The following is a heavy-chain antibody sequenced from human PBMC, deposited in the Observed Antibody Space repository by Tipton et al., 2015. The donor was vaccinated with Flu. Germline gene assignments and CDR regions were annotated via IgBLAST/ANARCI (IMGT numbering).Heavy chain of an antibody. CDR1: GFTFNSYW. Sequence: SLRVSCAASGFTFNSYWMQWVRQAPGKGLEWVANIRQDGNEKYYVDSVKGRFTISRDNAKNSLYLEMNYLRAEDTAVYYCARRYFDLWGRGTLVTVSS. J-gene: IGHJ2*01. CDR2: IRQDGNEK. V-gene: IGHV3-7*01. CDR3: ARRYFDL.